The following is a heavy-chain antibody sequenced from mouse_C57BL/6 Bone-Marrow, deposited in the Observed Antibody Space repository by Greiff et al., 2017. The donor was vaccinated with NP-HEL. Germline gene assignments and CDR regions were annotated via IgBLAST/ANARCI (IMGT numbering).Heavy chain of an antibody. CDR3: SREGTYYYGSSYVLYYYAMDY. CDR2: IDPSDSYT. CDR1: GYTFTSYW. J-gene: IGHJ4*01. Sequence: VKLKQPGAELVKPGASVKLSCKASGYTFTSYWMQWVKQRPGQGLEWIGEIDPSDSYTNYNQKFKGKATLTVDTSSSTAYMQLSSLTSEDSAVYYCSREGTYYYGSSYVLYYYAMDYWGQGTSVTVSS. D-gene: IGHD1-1*01. V-gene: IGHV1-50*01.